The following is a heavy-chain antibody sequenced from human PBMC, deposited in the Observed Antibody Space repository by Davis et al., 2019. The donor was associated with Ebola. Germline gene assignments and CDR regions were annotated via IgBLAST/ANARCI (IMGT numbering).Heavy chain of an antibody. CDR1: GDSITEDY. CDR2: IYSSGST. Sequence: PSETLSLTCTVSGDSITEDYWSWIRQPAGKGLEWIGRIYSSGSTNYNPSLKSRVTMSVDTSRNQLSLKLTSVTAADTAVYYCAREGNCYYNAMDVWGQGTTITVSS. J-gene: IGHJ6*02. V-gene: IGHV4-4*07. CDR3: AREGNCYYNAMDV.